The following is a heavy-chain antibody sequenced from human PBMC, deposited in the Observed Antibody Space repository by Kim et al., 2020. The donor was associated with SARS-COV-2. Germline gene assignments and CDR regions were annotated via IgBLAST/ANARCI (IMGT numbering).Heavy chain of an antibody. V-gene: IGHV3-21*01. D-gene: IGHD4-17*01. Sequence: AASVKGRFTISRANAEKSLFLQMNSLRAEDTAVYYCARVHDYGDFYGMDVWGQGTTVTVSS. CDR3: ARVHDYGDFYGMDV. J-gene: IGHJ6*02.